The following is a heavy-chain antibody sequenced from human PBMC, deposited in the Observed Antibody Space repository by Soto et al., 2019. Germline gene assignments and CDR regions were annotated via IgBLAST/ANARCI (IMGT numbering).Heavy chain of an antibody. V-gene: IGHV3-48*03. CDR1: GFTFSSYE. J-gene: IGHJ5*02. CDR2: ISSSGSTI. Sequence: EVQLVESGGGLVQPGGSLRLSCAASGFTFSSYEMNWVRQAPGKGLEWVSYISSSGSTIYYADSVKGRFTISRDNAKNSLYLQMNSLRAEDTAVYYCARVPVGPYSGRYRNWFDPWGQGTLVTVSS. D-gene: IGHD1-26*01. CDR3: ARVPVGPYSGRYRNWFDP.